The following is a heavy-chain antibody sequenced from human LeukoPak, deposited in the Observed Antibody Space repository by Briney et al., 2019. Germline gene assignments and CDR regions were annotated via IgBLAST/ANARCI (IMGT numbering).Heavy chain of an antibody. CDR3: ARGYYYGSGSPNWFDP. CDR1: GGSISSGGYY. V-gene: IGHV4-31*03. D-gene: IGHD3-10*01. J-gene: IGHJ5*02. CDR2: IYYSGST. Sequence: PSQTLSLTCTVSGGSISSGGYYWSWIRQHPGKGLEWIGYIYYSGSTYYNPSLKSRVTISVDTSKNQFSLKLGSVTAADTAVYYCARGYYYGSGSPNWFDPWGQGTLVTVSS.